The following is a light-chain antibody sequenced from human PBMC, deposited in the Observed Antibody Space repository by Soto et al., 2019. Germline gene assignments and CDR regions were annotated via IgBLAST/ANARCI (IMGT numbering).Light chain of an antibody. CDR3: QQSYSTPCT. J-gene: IGKJ2*02. CDR1: QSISSY. Sequence: DIQMTQSPSSLSASVGDRVTITCRASQSISSYLNWYQQKPRKAPKLLIYAASSLQSGVPSRFSGSGSGTDFTLTISSLQPEDFATYYCQQSYSTPCTFGQGTKLEIK. V-gene: IGKV1-39*01. CDR2: AAS.